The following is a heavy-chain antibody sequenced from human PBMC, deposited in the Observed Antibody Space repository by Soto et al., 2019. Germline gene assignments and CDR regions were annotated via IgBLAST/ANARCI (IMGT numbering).Heavy chain of an antibody. V-gene: IGHV4-34*01. J-gene: IGHJ4*02. CDR1: GGSFSDYI. D-gene: IGHD1-26*01. Sequence: QVQLQQSGAGLLKPSETLSLTCDVYGGSFSDYIWTWIRQTPGKGLQWIGQINHSGSANYNPSLKSRVTISVHTSSSQSSLELSSVTAADTAVYYCARGLISGSHYSGGWYYFDSWGQGTQVTVSS. CDR2: INHSGSA. CDR3: ARGLISGSHYSGGWYYFDS.